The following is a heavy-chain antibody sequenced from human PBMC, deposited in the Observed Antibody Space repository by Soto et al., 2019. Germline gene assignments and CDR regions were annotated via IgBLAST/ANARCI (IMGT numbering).Heavy chain of an antibody. V-gene: IGHV2-5*02. CDR2: IYWDDYK. D-gene: IGHD3-10*01. J-gene: IGHJ4*02. Sequence: QITLKESGPTLVKPTQTLTLTCTFSGFSLSTRDVGVGWIRQPPGKALEWLTLIYWDDYKHYSTSLETRLAITKDTSKTQVVLTMTNMDPVDTATYYLAQKGRGYLDYWGQGTLVTVSS. CDR1: GFSLSTRDVG. CDR3: AQKGRGYLDY.